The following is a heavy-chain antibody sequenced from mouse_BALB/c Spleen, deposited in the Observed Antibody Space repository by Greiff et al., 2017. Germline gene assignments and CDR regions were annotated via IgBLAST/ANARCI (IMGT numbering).Heavy chain of an antibody. D-gene: IGHD1-1*01. J-gene: IGHJ2*01. Sequence: DVKLVESGGDLVKPGGSLKLSCAASGFTFSSYGMSWVRQTPDKRLEWVATISSGGSYTYYPDSVKGRFTISRDNAKNTLYLQMSSLKSEDTAMYYCARHKGYYYGSSWGFDYWGQGTTLTVSS. CDR1: GFTFSSYG. V-gene: IGHV5-6*02. CDR3: ARHKGYYYGSSWGFDY. CDR2: ISSGGSYT.